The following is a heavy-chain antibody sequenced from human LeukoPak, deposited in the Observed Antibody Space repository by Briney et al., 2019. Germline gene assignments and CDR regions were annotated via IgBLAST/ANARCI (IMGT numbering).Heavy chain of an antibody. J-gene: IGHJ4*02. Sequence: GASVKVSCKASGYTFTSYYMHWVRQAPGQGLEWMGIINPSGGSTKNAQKFQGRVTMTRDTSTSTAYMELSSLRSEDTAVYYCAREALSYYDSSGYVYFDDWGQGTLVTVSS. CDR3: AREALSYYDSSGYVYFDD. CDR2: INPSGGST. V-gene: IGHV1-46*01. CDR1: GYTFTSYY. D-gene: IGHD3-22*01.